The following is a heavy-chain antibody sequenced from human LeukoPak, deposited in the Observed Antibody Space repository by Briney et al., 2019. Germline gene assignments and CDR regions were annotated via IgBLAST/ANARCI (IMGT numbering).Heavy chain of an antibody. CDR3: ARHGHCTNGVCYSNYYYYMDV. Sequence: PGESLKISCKGSGYSFTSYWIGWVRQMPGKGLEWMGIIYPDDSDPRYSPSFEGQVIISVDKPISTAYLQWSSLKASDTATYYCARHGHCTNGVCYSNYYYYMDVWGKGTTVTVSS. CDR2: IYPDDSDP. V-gene: IGHV5-51*01. CDR1: GYSFTSYW. D-gene: IGHD2-8*01. J-gene: IGHJ6*03.